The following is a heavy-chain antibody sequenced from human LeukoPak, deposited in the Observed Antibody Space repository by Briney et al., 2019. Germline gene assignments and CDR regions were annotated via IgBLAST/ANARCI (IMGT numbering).Heavy chain of an antibody. J-gene: IGHJ4*02. V-gene: IGHV3-7*01. D-gene: IGHD3-10*01. CDR2: IKQDGSEK. CDR3: ARDCTYYYGSGSYPDY. CDR1: GFTFSSYW. Sequence: GGSLRLSCAASGFTFSSYWMSWVRQAPGKGLESVANIKQDGSEKYYVDSVKGRFTISRDNAKNSLYLQMNSLRAEDTAVYYCARDCTYYYGSGSYPDYWGQGTLVTVSS.